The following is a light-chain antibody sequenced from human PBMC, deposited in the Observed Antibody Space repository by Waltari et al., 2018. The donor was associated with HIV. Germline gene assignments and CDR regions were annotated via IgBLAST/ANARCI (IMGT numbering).Light chain of an antibody. J-gene: IGKJ3*01. V-gene: IGKV2-30*01. Sequence: DVVLTQSQVYLPVTLGQPASISCKSSQTLVSSDGNTYINWFQQRPGQSPRRLIYKVSYRDFGVSDRFSGSGSGTDFKLKISRVEAEDVGDYCCLQTTHWPPFSFGPGTKVDF. CDR2: KVS. CDR3: LQTTHWPPFS. CDR1: QTLVSSDGNTY.